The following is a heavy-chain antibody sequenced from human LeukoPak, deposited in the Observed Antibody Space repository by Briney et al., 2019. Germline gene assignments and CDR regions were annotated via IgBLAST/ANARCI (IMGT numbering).Heavy chain of an antibody. J-gene: IGHJ3*02. Sequence: QSGGSLRLSCAASGFTFSSYAMSWVRQAPGKGLGWVSAISGSGGSTYYADSVKGRFTISRDNAKNSLSLQMNSLRAEDTAVYYCAREGHCSTTSCALDAIEIWGQGTLVAVSS. CDR1: GFTFSSYA. V-gene: IGHV3-23*01. CDR3: AREGHCSTTSCALDAIEI. D-gene: IGHD2-2*01. CDR2: ISGSGGST.